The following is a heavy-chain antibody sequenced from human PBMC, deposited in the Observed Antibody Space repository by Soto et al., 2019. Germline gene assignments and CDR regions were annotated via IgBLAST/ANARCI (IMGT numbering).Heavy chain of an antibody. CDR3: ARHSRDSSGEDFDY. J-gene: IGHJ4*02. D-gene: IGHD6-19*01. CDR1: GYSFTNYY. V-gene: IGHV5-10-1*01. CDR2: MDPSDSYT. Sequence: GESLKISCKGSGYSFTNYYISWVRQMPGKGLEWMGRMDPSDSYTDYSPSVQGHVTFSVDRSINTAYLQRSKLKASDTAMYFCARHSRDSSGEDFDYWGQGTLVGVSS.